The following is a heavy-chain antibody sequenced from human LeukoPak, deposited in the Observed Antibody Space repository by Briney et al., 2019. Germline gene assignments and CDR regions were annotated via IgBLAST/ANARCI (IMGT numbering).Heavy chain of an antibody. J-gene: IGHJ6*03. D-gene: IGHD3-22*01. Sequence: ASVRVSCKASGYTFTSYGISWVRQAPGQGREWMGWISAYNGNTNYAQTLQGRVTMTRDTSTRTVYMELSSLRSDDTAVYYCARDSLTYYYDSSGYYRSYYYYYMDVWGKGTTVTISS. V-gene: IGHV1-18*01. CDR3: ARDSLTYYYDSSGYYRSYYYYYMDV. CDR2: ISAYNGNT. CDR1: GYTFTSYG.